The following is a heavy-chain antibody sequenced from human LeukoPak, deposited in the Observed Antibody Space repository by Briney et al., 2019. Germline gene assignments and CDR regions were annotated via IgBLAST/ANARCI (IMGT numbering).Heavy chain of an antibody. CDR2: ISSSGSTI. V-gene: IGHV3-48*03. Sequence: GGSLRLSCAASGFTFSSYEVNWVRQAPGKGLEWVSYISSSGSTIYYADSVKGRFTISRDNAKNSLYLQMNSLRAEDTAVYYCASAYSSSWLGDAFDIWGQGTMVTVSS. CDR1: GFTFSSYE. D-gene: IGHD6-13*01. CDR3: ASAYSSSWLGDAFDI. J-gene: IGHJ3*02.